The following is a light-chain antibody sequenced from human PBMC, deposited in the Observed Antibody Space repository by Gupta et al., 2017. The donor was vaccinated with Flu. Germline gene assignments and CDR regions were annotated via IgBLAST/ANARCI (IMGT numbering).Light chain of an antibody. V-gene: IGLV3-21*03. CDR2: YDS. J-gene: IGLJ3*02. Sequence: KAASITCGGNNIGRKSVHWYQQRPGQAPVLVVLYDSDRPSGIPERFSCATSWNTATPIIDRVEAGDEADYYWYVWDSSSMHCVVFGGGTNLTVL. CDR1: NIGRKS. CDR3: YVWDSSSMHCVV.